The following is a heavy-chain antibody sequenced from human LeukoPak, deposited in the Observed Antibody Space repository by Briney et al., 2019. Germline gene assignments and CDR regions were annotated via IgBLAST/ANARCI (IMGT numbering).Heavy chain of an antibody. CDR1: LFTFSRFC. CDR3: AREGPLTPKYYNALDV. CDR2: IWHEGSKQ. J-gene: IGHJ6*01. Sequence: GRSLRLSRAASLFTFSRFCFHWVRQAPGKGGEWVAVIWHEGSKQYYEDSVHGRVTISRDNFKNTPVLEVNSLRVKDTAVYYCAREGPLTPKYYNALDVWGEGSTVTVSS. V-gene: IGHV3-33*01. D-gene: IGHD2-15*01.